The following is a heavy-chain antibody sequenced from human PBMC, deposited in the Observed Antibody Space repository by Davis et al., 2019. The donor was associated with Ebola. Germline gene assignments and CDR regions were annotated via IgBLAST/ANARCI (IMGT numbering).Heavy chain of an antibody. CDR1: GFTVSSYA. J-gene: IGHJ5*01. Sequence: PGGSLRLSCAASGFTVSSYAMGWVRQAPGKGLEWVAIIKHDGSEAYYVDSVQGRFTIYKDNAKYSLYLQMDSLGAEDTAVYYCARGLTNVIESMGTCGYNWFDSWGQGTLVTVSS. D-gene: IGHD3-22*01. CDR3: ARGLTNVIESMGTCGYNWFDS. CDR2: IKHDGSEA. V-gene: IGHV3-7*01.